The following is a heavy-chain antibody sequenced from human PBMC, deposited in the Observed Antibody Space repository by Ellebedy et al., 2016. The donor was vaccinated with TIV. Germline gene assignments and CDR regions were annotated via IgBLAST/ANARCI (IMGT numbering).Heavy chain of an antibody. CDR2: IKQDGSEK. Sequence: GESLKISCAASGFTFSSYWMSWVRQAPGKGLEWVANIKQDGSEKYYVDSVKGRFTISRDNAKNSLYLQMNSLRAEDTAVYYCARWIPAPGLQLERRGFDYWGQGTLVTVSS. D-gene: IGHD1-1*01. CDR3: ARWIPAPGLQLERRGFDY. V-gene: IGHV3-7*01. CDR1: GFTFSSYW. J-gene: IGHJ4*02.